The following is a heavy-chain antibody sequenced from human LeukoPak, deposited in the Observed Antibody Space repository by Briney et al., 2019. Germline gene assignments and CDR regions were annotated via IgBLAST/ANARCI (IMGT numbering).Heavy chain of an antibody. D-gene: IGHD3-3*01. CDR2: IYYSGST. V-gene: IGHV4-39*07. J-gene: IGHJ6*03. CDR1: GGSISSSSYY. Sequence: PSETLSLTCTVSGGSISSSSYYWGWIRQPPGKGLEWIGSIYYSGSTYYNPSLKSRVTISVDTSKNQFSLKLSSVTAADTAVYYCARVWSGDRYYYYMDVWGKGTTVTVSS. CDR3: ARVWSGDRYYYYMDV.